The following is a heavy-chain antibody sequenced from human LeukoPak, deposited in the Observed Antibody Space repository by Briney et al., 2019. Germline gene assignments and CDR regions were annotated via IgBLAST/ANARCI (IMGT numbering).Heavy chain of an antibody. V-gene: IGHV1-18*01. D-gene: IGHD3-3*01. CDR2: VSTSNPHT. Sequence: GASVKVSCKTSGYTFTNYGISWVRQAPGQGLEWMGWVSTSNPHTNYAPKFRGRVIMTIDTSTTTAYLEMRSLTSDDTAVYYCARDRFLWGLGNWFDLWGQGTLATVTS. CDR1: GYTFTNYG. J-gene: IGHJ5*02. CDR3: ARDRFLWGLGNWFDL.